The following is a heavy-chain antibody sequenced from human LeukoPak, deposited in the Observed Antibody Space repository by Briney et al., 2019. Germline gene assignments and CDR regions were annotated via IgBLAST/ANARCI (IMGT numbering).Heavy chain of an antibody. CDR2: ISGSGGST. CDR3: AKSPFYYYDSSGPSPDAFDI. CDR1: GFTFDDYA. V-gene: IGHV3-23*01. Sequence: GGSLRLSCAASGFTFDDYAMHWVRQAPGKGLEWVSAISGSGGSTYYADSVKGRFTISRDNSKNTLYLQMNSLRAEDTAVYYCAKSPFYYYDSSGPSPDAFDIWGQGTMVTVSS. J-gene: IGHJ3*02. D-gene: IGHD3-22*01.